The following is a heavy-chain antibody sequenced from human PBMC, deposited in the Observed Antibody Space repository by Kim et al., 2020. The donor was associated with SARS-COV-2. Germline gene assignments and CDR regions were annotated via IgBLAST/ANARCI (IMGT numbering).Heavy chain of an antibody. J-gene: IGHJ4*02. CDR3: ARLETRRYYDPKMGVDY. CDR2: IYYSGST. Sequence: SETLSLTCTVSGGSISSSSYYWGWIRQPPGKGLEWIGSIYYSGSTYYNPSLKSRVTISVDTSKNQFSLKLSSVTAADTAVYYCARLETRRYYDPKMGVDYWGQGTLVTVSS. V-gene: IGHV4-39*01. D-gene: IGHD3-22*01. CDR1: GGSISSSSYY.